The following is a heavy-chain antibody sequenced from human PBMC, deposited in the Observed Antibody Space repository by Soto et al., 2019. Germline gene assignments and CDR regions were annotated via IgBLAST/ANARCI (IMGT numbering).Heavy chain of an antibody. CDR2: INHSGST. Sequence: NPSETLSLTCAVYGGSFSGYYWSWIRQPPGKGLEWIGEINHSGSTNYNPSLKSRVTISVDTSKNQFSLKLSSVTAADTAVYYCARSARNEVVPAAMGIDYWGQGTLVTVSS. D-gene: IGHD2-2*01. CDR3: ARSARNEVVPAAMGIDY. J-gene: IGHJ4*02. CDR1: GGSFSGYY. V-gene: IGHV4-34*01.